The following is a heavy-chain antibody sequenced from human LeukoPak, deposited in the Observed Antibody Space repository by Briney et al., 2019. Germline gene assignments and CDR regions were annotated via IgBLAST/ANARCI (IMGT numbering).Heavy chain of an antibody. Sequence: GGSLRLSCVASGFTLSTYAMSWVRQAPGKGLEWVSRINPDGSTTTYADSVKGRFTISRDNAKNTVYLQMNSLRAEDTAVYYCARALSGSWDWFDPWGQGTLVTVSS. V-gene: IGHV3-74*01. CDR3: ARALSGSWDWFDP. D-gene: IGHD3-22*01. CDR2: INPDGSTT. CDR1: GFTLSTYA. J-gene: IGHJ5*02.